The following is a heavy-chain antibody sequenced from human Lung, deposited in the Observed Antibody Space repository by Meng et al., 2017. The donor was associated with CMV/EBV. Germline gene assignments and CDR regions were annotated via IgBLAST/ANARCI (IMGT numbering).Heavy chain of an antibody. Sequence: SXTLSLXCTVSGGSISSSNYFWGWIRQPPGKGLEWIGIIYYTGSTYYNPSLESRVTISVDTSKNQFSLRLTSVTAADTAVYFCASLWFEYEDPVYYFEYWXQGKXVNGSS. V-gene: IGHV4-39*07. D-gene: IGHD3-10*01. CDR1: GGSISSSNYF. CDR3: ASLWFEYEDPVYYFEY. J-gene: IGHJ4*02. CDR2: IYYTGST.